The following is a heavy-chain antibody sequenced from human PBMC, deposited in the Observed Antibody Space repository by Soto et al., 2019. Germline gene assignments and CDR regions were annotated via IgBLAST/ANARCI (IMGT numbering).Heavy chain of an antibody. CDR1: GGSISSNNYF. CDR3: AREVVSPATSDAFDI. J-gene: IGHJ3*02. Sequence: SETLSLTYTVSGGSISSNNYFWSWIRQHPGKGLEWIGYISYTGSAYYSPSLESRVTISVDTSKNQFSLRLNSVTAADTAMYYCAREVVSPATSDAFDIWGQGTMVTVSS. CDR2: ISYTGSA. D-gene: IGHD1-26*01. V-gene: IGHV4-31*03.